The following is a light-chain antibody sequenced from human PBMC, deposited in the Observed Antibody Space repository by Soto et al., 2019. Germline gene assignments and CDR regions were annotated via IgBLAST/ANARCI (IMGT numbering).Light chain of an antibody. CDR1: QGISSY. V-gene: IGKV1-39*01. CDR2: AAS. CDR3: QQSYRTPIT. Sequence: DIQMTQSPSSLSASVGDRVTITCRASQGISSYLSWYQQKPGKAPKFLIYAASSLQRGVPSRFRGSGSVTVFTLTVSSLLPQDFATYYCQQSYRTPITFGQGTRLEIK. J-gene: IGKJ5*01.